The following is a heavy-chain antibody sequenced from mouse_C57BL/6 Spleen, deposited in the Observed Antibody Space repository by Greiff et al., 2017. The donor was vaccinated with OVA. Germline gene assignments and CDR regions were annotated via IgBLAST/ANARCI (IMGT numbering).Heavy chain of an antibody. J-gene: IGHJ4*01. D-gene: IGHD1-1*01. V-gene: IGHV5-17*01. CDR1: GFTFSDYG. Sequence: EVKLMESGGGLVKPGGSLKLSCAASGFTFSDYGMHWVRQAPEKGLEWVAYISSGSSTTYYADTVKGRFTISRDNAKNTLFLQMTSLRSEDTTMYYCARDYYYGSSYAMDYWGQGTSVTVSS. CDR2: ISSGSSTT. CDR3: ARDYYYGSSYAMDY.